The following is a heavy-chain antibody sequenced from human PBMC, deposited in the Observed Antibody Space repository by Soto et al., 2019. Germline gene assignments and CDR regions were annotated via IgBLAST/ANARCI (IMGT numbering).Heavy chain of an antibody. D-gene: IGHD2-21*02. J-gene: IGHJ4*02. CDR3: STTVITAPLFEY. CDR2: IRNKPNGHTT. CDR1: GFTFSGHY. V-gene: IGHV3-72*01. Sequence: EVQLVESGGGLVQPGGSLRLSCEGSGFTFSGHYMDWVRQAPGKGLEWLGRIRNKPNGHTTAYAASVKGRFTISRDESKNVVYLQMNSLKSEDTATYYCSTTVITAPLFEYWGQGTLVAVSS.